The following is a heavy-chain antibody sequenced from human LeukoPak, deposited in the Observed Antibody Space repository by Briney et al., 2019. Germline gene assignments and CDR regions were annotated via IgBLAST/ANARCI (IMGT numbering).Heavy chain of an antibody. CDR1: GASLNDYY. CDR2: VHYSGSS. J-gene: IGHJ4*02. CDR3: ARGGWSLDF. V-gene: IGHV4-59*01. Sequence: PSETLSLTCTVSGASLNDYYWTWIRQTPGKGLEWIGYVHYSGSSDFNPSLKSRVTMSLASTENQLSLKVTSVTAADTAVYYCARGGWSLDFWGQGTLVTVSS.